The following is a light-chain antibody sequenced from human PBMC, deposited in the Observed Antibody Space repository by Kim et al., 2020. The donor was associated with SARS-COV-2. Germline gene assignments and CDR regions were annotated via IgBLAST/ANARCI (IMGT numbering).Light chain of an antibody. CDR2: AAS. Sequence: ASVGYPASITCRASQRISYSLAWFQQHPGKAPASLLYAASSLQIGVPSKFSGSRSGTDFTLPISSLQPEDFAPYYCQQYNDYPWTFGQATKVDIK. V-gene: IGKV1-16*02. J-gene: IGKJ1*01. CDR3: QQYNDYPWT. CDR1: QRISYS.